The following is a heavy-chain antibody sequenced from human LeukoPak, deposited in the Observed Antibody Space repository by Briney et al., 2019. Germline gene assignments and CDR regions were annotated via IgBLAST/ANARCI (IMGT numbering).Heavy chain of an antibody. CDR1: GYTFTSYD. D-gene: IGHD6-19*01. CDR2: MNPNSGNT. CDR3: ARVSSSGWGYYYYGMDV. J-gene: IGHJ6*02. V-gene: IGHV1-8*01. Sequence: ASVKVSCKASGYTFTSYDINWVRQATGQGLEWMGWMNPNSGNTGYAQKFQGRVTMTRNTSISTAYMVLSSLRSEDTAVYYCARVSSSGWGYYYYGMDVWGQGTTVTVSS.